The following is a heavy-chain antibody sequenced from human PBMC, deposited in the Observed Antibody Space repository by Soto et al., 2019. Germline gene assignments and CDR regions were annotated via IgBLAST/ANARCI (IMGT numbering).Heavy chain of an antibody. V-gene: IGHV5-10-1*01. J-gene: IGHJ3*02. CDR2: IDPSDSYT. CDR1: GYSFTSYW. Sequence: IYCKGSGYSFTSYWISWVRQMPGKGLEWMGRIDPSDSYTNYSPSFQGHVTISADKSISTAYLQWSSLKASDTAMYYCARQYAYYDSSGYIWGQGTMVTVSS. D-gene: IGHD3-22*01. CDR3: ARQYAYYDSSGYI.